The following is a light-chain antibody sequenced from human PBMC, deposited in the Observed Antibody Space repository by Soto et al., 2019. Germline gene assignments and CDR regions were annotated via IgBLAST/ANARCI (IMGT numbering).Light chain of an antibody. CDR2: TDS. Sequence: QSVLTQPPSASATPGQGVTISCSGSSSNIGTNTVTWYQQLPGTAPKLLIYTDSFRSSGVPERFSGSKSGTSASLAISGLQPDDEADYYCAAWDDNLKAYVFGTGTKVTVL. CDR1: SSNIGTNT. V-gene: IGLV1-44*01. CDR3: AAWDDNLKAYV. J-gene: IGLJ1*01.